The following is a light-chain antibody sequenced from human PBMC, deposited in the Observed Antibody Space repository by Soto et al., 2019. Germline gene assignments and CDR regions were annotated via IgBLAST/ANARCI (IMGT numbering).Light chain of an antibody. CDR2: GTI. CDR3: QHYGSPLGP. Sequence: EIVLTQSPGTLSLSPGERATLSCRASQSITSSYLAWYQQKPGQAPRLLISGTISRATGIPDRFSGSGSGTDFTLTISRLEPENFEVYYCQHYGSPLGPFGQGPK. CDR1: QSITSSY. J-gene: IGKJ1*01. V-gene: IGKV3-20*01.